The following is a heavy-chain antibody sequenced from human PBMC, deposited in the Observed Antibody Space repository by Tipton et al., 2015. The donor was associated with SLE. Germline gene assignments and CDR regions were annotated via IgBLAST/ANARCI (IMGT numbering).Heavy chain of an antibody. Sequence: TLSLTCTVSGGSISSHYWSWIRQPAGKGLEWIGRIYTSGSTNYNPSLKSRVTISVDTSKNQFSLKLSSVTAADTAVYYCARLPLGYHYGLDVWGQGTTVTVSS. CDR2: IYTSGST. J-gene: IGHJ6*02. CDR1: GGSISSHY. V-gene: IGHV4-4*07. CDR3: ARLPLGYHYGLDV.